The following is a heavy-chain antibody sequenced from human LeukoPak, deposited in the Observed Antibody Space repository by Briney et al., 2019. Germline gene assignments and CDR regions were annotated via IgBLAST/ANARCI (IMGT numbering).Heavy chain of an antibody. J-gene: IGHJ4*02. CDR1: GYTFTGYY. V-gene: IGHV1-2*02. D-gene: IGHD3-10*01. CDR3: ARTPFAYGSGSYHDY. CDR2: INPNSGGT. Sequence: ASVKVSCKASGYTFTGYYMHWVRQAPGQGLEWMGWINPNSGGTNYAQKFQGRVTMTRDTSISTAYMELSRLRSDDTAVYYCARTPFAYGSGSYHDYWGQGTLVTVSS.